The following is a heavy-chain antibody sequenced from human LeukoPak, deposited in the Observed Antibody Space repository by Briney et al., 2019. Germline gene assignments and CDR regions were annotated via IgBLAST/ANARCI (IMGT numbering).Heavy chain of an antibody. CDR3: ARHEGYDFGSYYYYGMDV. J-gene: IGHJ6*02. D-gene: IGHD5-12*01. Sequence: SETLSPTCTVSGGSISSSSYYWGWIRQPPGKGLEWIGSIYYSGSTYYNPSLKSRVTISVDTSKNQFSLKLSSVTAADTAVYYCARHEGYDFGSYYYYGMDVWGQGTTVTVSS. V-gene: IGHV4-39*01. CDR2: IYYSGST. CDR1: GGSISSSSYY.